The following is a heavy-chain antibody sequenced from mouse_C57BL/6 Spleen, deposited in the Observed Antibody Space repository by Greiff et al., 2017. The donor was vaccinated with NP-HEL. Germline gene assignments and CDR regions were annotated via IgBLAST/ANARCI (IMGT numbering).Heavy chain of an antibody. D-gene: IGHD1-1*01. Sequence: QVQLQQSGAELAKPGASVKLSCKASGYTFTSYWMHWVKQRPGQGLEWIGYINPSSGYTKYNQKFKDKATLTADKSSSTAYMQLSSRTYEDSAVYYCARRPLYYGSSPYYAMDYWGQGTSVTVSS. J-gene: IGHJ4*01. CDR2: INPSSGYT. V-gene: IGHV1-7*01. CDR3: ARRPLYYGSSPYYAMDY. CDR1: GYTFTSYW.